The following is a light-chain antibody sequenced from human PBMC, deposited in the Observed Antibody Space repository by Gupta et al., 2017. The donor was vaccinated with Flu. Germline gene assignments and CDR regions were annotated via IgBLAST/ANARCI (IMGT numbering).Light chain of an antibody. Sequence: PTPRSASVRYRVARTCRDSQTINHSLAWYQQKPGQGPKLLIYAVSTLHSGVPARFSGSGSGTDFTLTISSLQAEDVGIYYCQQFYPTPFTFGEGTKVEIK. V-gene: IGKV1-27*01. J-gene: IGKJ4*02. CDR2: AVS. CDR1: QTINHS. CDR3: QQFYPTPFT.